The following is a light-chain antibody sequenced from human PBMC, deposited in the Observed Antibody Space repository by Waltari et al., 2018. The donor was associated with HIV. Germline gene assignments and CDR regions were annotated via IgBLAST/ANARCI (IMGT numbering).Light chain of an antibody. Sequence: QSALTQPRSVSGSPGQSVTISCTGTSSDVGAYTYVSWYQQHPGRAPKLMIYDVSQRPSRVPDRFSGSKSGNTASLTISGLQAEDEADYYCCSYAGSYTFYVFGTGTKVTVL. J-gene: IGLJ1*01. CDR3: CSYAGSYTFYV. V-gene: IGLV2-11*01. CDR1: SSDVGAYTY. CDR2: DVS.